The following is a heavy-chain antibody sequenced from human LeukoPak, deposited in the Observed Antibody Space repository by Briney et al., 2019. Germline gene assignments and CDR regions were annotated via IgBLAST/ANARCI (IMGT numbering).Heavy chain of an antibody. D-gene: IGHD6-13*01. CDR3: ARDAPGIAATGVY. V-gene: IGHV4-61*02. CDR2: IYTSGSTSGST. J-gene: IGHJ4*02. Sequence: SETLSLTCIVSGGSISSGTYYWNWIRQPAGKGLEWIGRIYTSGSTSGSTSCNPSLKSRVTVSVDMSKNQFSLSLSSVTAADTAVYYCARDAPGIAATGVYWGQGTLVTVSA. CDR1: GGSISSGTYY.